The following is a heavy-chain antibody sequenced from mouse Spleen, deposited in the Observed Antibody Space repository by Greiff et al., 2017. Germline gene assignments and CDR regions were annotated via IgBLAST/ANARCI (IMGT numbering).Heavy chain of an antibody. CDR1: GYAFTNYL. V-gene: IGHV1-54*01. J-gene: IGHJ4*01. D-gene: IGHD2-1*01. Sequence: QVQLQQSGAELVRPGTSVKVSCTASGYAFTNYLIEWVKQRPGQGLEWIGVINPGSGGTNYNEKFKGKATLTADKSSSTAYMQLSSLTSEDSAVYFCARGDGNLYYYAMDYWGQGTSVTVSS. CDR3: ARGDGNLYYYAMDY. CDR2: INPGSGGT.